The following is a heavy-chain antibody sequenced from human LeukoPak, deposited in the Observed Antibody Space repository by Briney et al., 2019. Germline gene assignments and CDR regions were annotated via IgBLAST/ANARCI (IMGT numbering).Heavy chain of an antibody. CDR3: ARDLMDQLLDLYFDY. D-gene: IGHD2-2*01. J-gene: IGHJ4*02. CDR2: INPNSGGT. Sequence: ASVKVSCKASGYTFTGYYMHWVRQAPGQGLEWMGWINPNSGGTNYAQKFQSRVTMTRDTSISTAYMELSRLRSDDTAVYYCARDLMDQLLDLYFDYWGQGTLVTVSS. V-gene: IGHV1-2*02. CDR1: GYTFTGYY.